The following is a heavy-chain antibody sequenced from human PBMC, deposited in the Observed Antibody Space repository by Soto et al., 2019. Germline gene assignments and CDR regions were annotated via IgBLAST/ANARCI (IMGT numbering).Heavy chain of an antibody. D-gene: IGHD6-6*01. Sequence: QVQLVQSGAEVKKPGSSVKVSCKASGGTFSSYAISWVRQAPGQGLEWMGGIIPIFGTANYAQKFQGRVTVXAXXSTSTAYMELSSLRSEDTAVYYCARDGGAARPFDYWGQGTLVTVSS. J-gene: IGHJ4*02. CDR2: IIPIFGTA. V-gene: IGHV1-69*12. CDR3: ARDGGAARPFDY. CDR1: GGTFSSYA.